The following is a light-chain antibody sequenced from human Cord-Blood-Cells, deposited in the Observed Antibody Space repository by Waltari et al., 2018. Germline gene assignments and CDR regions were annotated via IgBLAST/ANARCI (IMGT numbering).Light chain of an antibody. CDR3: CSYAGSVV. Sequence: QSALTQPASVSGSPGQSLTISCTGTSSDVGSYNLVSWYQQHTGKAPKLMIYEGSKPPSGVSKRFSGSKSGNTASLTISGLQAEDEADYYCCSYAGSVVFGGGTKLTVL. CDR2: EGS. V-gene: IGLV2-23*01. J-gene: IGLJ2*01. CDR1: SSDVGSYNL.